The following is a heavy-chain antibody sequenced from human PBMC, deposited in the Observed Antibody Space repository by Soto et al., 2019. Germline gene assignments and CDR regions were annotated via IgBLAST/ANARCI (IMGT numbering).Heavy chain of an antibody. CDR3: ARRGGSGWFDP. CDR2: IYYSGST. V-gene: IGHV4-59*08. J-gene: IGHJ5*02. CDR1: GGSISSYY. D-gene: IGHD1-26*01. Sequence: QVQLQESGPGLVKPSETLSLTCTVSGGSISSYYWSWIRQPPGKGLEWIGYIYYSGSTNYNPSLKSRVTISVDTSKNQFALKLSSVTAADTAVYYWARRGGSGWFDPWGQGPLVTVSS.